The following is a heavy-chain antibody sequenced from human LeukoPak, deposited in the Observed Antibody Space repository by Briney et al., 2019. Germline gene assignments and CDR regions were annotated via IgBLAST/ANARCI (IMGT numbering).Heavy chain of an antibody. J-gene: IGHJ4*02. D-gene: IGHD5-24*01. CDR2: ISGHSGHT. Sequence: ASVKVSCKTSGYTFSGFGITWVRQAPGQGLEWMGWISGHSGHTSYAQKFQGRVTLTTDTSTSTAYMDLRSLTSDDTAVYFCARGDGDYWGQGTPITVSS. CDR3: ARGDGDY. CDR1: GYTFSGFG. V-gene: IGHV1-18*01.